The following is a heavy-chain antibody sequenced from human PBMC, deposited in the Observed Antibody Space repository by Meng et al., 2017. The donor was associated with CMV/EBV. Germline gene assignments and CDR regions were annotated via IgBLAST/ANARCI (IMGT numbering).Heavy chain of an antibody. CDR2: IVVGSGNT. D-gene: IGHD3-3*01. CDR3: AADLVEASYDFWSGYYGGGWFDP. Sequence: SVKVSCKASGYTFTSYGISWVRQARGQRLEWIGWIVVGSGNTNYAQKFQERVTITRDMSTSTAYMELSSLRSEDTAVYYCAADLVEASYDFWSGYYGGGWFDPWGQGTLVTVSS. J-gene: IGHJ5*02. CDR1: GYTFTSYG. V-gene: IGHV1-58*02.